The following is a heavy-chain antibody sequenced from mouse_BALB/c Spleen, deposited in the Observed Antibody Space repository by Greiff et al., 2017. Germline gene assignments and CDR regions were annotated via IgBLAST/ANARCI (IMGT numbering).Heavy chain of an antibody. V-gene: IGHV2-2*02. CDR3: ARMVLLYYYAMDY. CDR2: IWSGGST. CDR1: GFSLTSYG. D-gene: IGHD1-1*01. Sequence: VHLVESGPGLVQPSQSLSITCTVSGFSLTSYGVHWVRQSPGKGLEWLGVIWSGGSTDYNAAFISRLSISKDNSKSQVFFKMNSLQANDTAIYYCARMVLLYYYAMDYWGQGTSVTVSS. J-gene: IGHJ4*01.